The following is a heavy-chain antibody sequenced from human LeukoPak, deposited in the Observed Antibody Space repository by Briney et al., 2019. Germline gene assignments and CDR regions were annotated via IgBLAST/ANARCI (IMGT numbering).Heavy chain of an antibody. CDR3: ARGGGYYAIDY. D-gene: IGHD1-26*01. J-gene: IGHJ4*02. CDR2: LYSDDTT. CDR1: GFIVNSNY. Sequence: GGSLRLSCAASGFIVNSNYMNWVRQAPGKGLEWVSVLYSDDTTYYADSVKGRFAISRDNSKNTLYLQMNNLRAEDTAVYYCARGGGYYAIDYWGQGTLVTVSS. V-gene: IGHV3-53*01.